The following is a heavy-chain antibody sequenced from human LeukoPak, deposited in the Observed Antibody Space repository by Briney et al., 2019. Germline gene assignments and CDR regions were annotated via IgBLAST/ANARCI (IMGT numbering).Heavy chain of an antibody. CDR2: ITVGDGNT. Sequence: GASVKVSCKASGYSFTSHAIHWARQAPRQRLEWMGWITVGDGNTKYSEKFQGRVTITRDTSASTVYMELSSLRSEDTAVYYCARSQNGGYNYWGQGTLVTVSS. CDR1: GYSFTSHA. D-gene: IGHD1-26*01. J-gene: IGHJ4*02. CDR3: ARSQNGGYNY. V-gene: IGHV1-3*01.